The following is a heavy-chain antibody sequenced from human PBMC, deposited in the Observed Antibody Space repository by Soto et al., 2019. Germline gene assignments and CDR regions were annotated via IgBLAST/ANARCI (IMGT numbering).Heavy chain of an antibody. D-gene: IGHD2-2*02. CDR1: VFTFSDYY. CDR2: ISSSGGTI. V-gene: IGHV3-11*01. J-gene: IGHJ6*02. CDR3: ARDSYYTYGMDV. Sequence: PWGSLRLSCAASVFTFSDYYMSWIRQAPGKGLEWVSYISSSGGTIYYADSVKGRFTISRDNAKNSLYLQMNSLRAEDTAVYYCARDSYYTYGMDVWGQGTTVTVSS.